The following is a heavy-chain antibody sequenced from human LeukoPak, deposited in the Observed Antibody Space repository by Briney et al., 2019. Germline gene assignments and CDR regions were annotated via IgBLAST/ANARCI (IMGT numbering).Heavy chain of an antibody. J-gene: IGHJ4*02. CDR1: GFTFSSYG. V-gene: IGHV3-33*01. Sequence: GGSLRLSCAASGFTFSSYGMHWVRQAPGKGLEWVAVILSDGSKEFYTDSVKGRFTISRGNPKNLLFLQIISLRAEDTAVYYCARETPRRGETRDGYRWGQGTVVTVSS. D-gene: IGHD5-24*01. CDR2: ILSDGSKE. CDR3: ARETPRRGETRDGYR.